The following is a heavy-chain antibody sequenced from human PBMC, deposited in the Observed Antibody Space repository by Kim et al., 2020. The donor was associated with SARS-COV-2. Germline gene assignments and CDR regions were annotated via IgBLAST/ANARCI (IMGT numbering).Heavy chain of an antibody. CDR1: GYTFTSYD. CDR3: THYDILTGYYD. J-gene: IGHJ4*02. Sequence: ASVKVSCKASGYTFTSYDINWVRQATGQGLEWMGWMNPNSCNTGYAQKFQGRVTMTRNTSISTAYMELSSLRSEDTAVYYCTHYDILTGYYDWGQGTLVTVSS. CDR2: MNPNSCNT. V-gene: IGHV1-8*01. D-gene: IGHD3-9*01.